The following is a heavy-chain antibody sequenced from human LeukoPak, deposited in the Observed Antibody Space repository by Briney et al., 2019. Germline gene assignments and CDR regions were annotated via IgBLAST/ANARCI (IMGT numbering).Heavy chain of an antibody. CDR2: IYSSGRT. D-gene: IGHD3-3*02. Sequence: SQTLSLTCTVSGGSISSGSYYWSWIRQPAGKGLEWIGRIYSSGRTNSNPSLKSRVTMSVDTSKNQFSLKLSSVTAADTAVYYCARQRADRIFGVVMGFGLDYWGRGTLVTVSS. CDR3: ARQRADRIFGVVMGFGLDY. CDR1: GGSISSGSYY. V-gene: IGHV4-61*02. J-gene: IGHJ4*02.